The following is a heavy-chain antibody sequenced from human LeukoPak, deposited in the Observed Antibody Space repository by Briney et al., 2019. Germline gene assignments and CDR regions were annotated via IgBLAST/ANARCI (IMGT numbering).Heavy chain of an antibody. J-gene: IGHJ3*02. CDR2: LIPIFGTA. CDR1: VGTFSIYA. V-gene: IGHV1-69*13. Sequence: GASVRVSYEASVGTFSIYAISWVREAPGQALEWRGGLIPIFGTAIHEQKFQGRVTITADESTSTAYMELSSLRSEGTAVYYCARDQGSSGYYSDDDAFDIWGQGTMVTVSS. D-gene: IGHD3-22*01. CDR3: ARDQGSSGYYSDDDAFDI.